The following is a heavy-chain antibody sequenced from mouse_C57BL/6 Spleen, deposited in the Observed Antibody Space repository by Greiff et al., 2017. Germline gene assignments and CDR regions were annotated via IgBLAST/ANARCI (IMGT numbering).Heavy chain of an antibody. CDR1: GYTFTDYY. CDR3: ARWGKHGDY. V-gene: IGHV1-26*01. CDR2: INPNNGGT. J-gene: IGHJ2*01. Sequence: EVQLQQSGPELVKPGASVKISCKASGYTFTDYYMNWVKQSHGKILEWIGDINPNNGGTSYNQKFKGKATLTVDKSSSTAYMELRSLTAEDSAVYYCARWGKHGDYWGQGTTLTVSS.